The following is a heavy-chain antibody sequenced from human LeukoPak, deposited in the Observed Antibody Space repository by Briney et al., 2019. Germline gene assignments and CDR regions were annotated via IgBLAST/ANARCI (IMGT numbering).Heavy chain of an antibody. CDR3: AKDTQPGRDGYNYFVY. D-gene: IGHD5-24*01. CDR2: ISYDGSNK. Sequence: GGSLGLSCAASGFTFSSYGMHWVRQAPGKGLEWVAVISYDGSNKYYADSVKGRFTISRDNSKNTLYLQMNSLRAEDTAVYYCAKDTQPGRDGYNYFVYWGQGTLVTVSS. V-gene: IGHV3-30*18. J-gene: IGHJ4*02. CDR1: GFTFSSYG.